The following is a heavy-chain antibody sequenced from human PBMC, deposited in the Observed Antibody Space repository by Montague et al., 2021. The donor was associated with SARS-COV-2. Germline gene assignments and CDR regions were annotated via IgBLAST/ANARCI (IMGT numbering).Heavy chain of an antibody. CDR1: GRSLSGSY. J-gene: IGHJ6*03. D-gene: IGHD3-10*01. CDR3: ARPLFSLLGVYITTYYYSYYMDA. CDR2: VNHSGVT. Sequence: SETLSLTCAVYGRSLSGSYWSWIRQSPGKGLELIGEVNHSGVTNYNPSLKSRVAISVDTSKNQFSLKLNSVTAADTAVYYCARPLFSLLGVYITTYYYSYYMDAWGTGTTVTVSS. V-gene: IGHV4-34*01.